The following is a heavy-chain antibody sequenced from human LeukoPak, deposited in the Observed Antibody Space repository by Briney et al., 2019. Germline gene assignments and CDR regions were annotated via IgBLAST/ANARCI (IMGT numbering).Heavy chain of an antibody. J-gene: IGHJ5*02. D-gene: IGHD2-21*01. Sequence: GGSLRLSCGGSGFTFSNHAMSWVRQSSGKGLEWVSVISGGGDTTYYAASVKGRFTISRDNSKNTLYLQMNSLRAEDTAIYYCAKEPQHCGGVTCTSRIARGYALVDPWGQGTLVTVSS. CDR2: ISGGGDTT. CDR3: AKEPQHCGGVTCTSRIARGYALVDP. CDR1: GFTFSNHA. V-gene: IGHV3-23*01.